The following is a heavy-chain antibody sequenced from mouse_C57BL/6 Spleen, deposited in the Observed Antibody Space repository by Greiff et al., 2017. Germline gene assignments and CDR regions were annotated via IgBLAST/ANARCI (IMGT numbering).Heavy chain of an antibody. D-gene: IGHD3-2*02. CDR1: GYTFTDYE. V-gene: IGHV1-15*01. J-gene: IGHJ2*01. CDR2: IDPETGGT. Sequence: VQLQESGAELVRPGASVTLSCKASGYTFTDYEMHWVKQTPVNGLEWIGAIDPETGGTAYNQKFKGKAIRTADKSSSTAYVELSSRTSEDSAVYYCTREQHRLLNFDDWGQGTTLTVSS. CDR3: TREQHRLLNFDD.